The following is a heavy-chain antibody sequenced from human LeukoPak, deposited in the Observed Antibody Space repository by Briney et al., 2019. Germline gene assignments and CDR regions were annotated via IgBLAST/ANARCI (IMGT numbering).Heavy chain of an antibody. CDR2: INHSGST. J-gene: IGHJ3*02. Sequence: SETLFLTCAVYGGSFSGYYWSWIRQPPGKGLEWIGEINHSGSTNYNPSLKSRVTISVDTSKNQFSLKLSSVTAADTAVCYCARGGGSGWYGAFDIWGQGTMVTVSS. V-gene: IGHV4-34*01. CDR1: GGSFSGYY. D-gene: IGHD6-19*01. CDR3: ARGGGSGWYGAFDI.